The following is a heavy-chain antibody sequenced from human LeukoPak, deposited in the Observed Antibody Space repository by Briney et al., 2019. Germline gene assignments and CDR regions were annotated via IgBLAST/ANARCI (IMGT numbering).Heavy chain of an antibody. CDR3: ARDNSGSYSFDY. CDR2: IIPIFGTA. D-gene: IGHD1-26*01. Sequence: VASVKVSCKASGGTFSSYAISWVRQAPGQGLEWMGGIIPIFGTANYAQKLQGRVTITTDESTSTAYMELSSLRSEDTAVYYCARDNSGSYSFDYWGQGTLVTVSS. J-gene: IGHJ4*02. V-gene: IGHV1-69*05. CDR1: GGTFSSYA.